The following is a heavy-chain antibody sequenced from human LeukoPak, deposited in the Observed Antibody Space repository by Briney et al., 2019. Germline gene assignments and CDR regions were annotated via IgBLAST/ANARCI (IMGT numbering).Heavy chain of an antibody. CDR1: GFTFSSYA. Sequence: GGSLRLSCAASGFTFSSYAMSWVRQAPGKGLEWVSTISGSGGSTYHADSVKGQFTISRDNSENTLYLQMNSLRAEDTAVYYCAKSTRTLWSGYYFDYWGQGTLVTVSS. CDR3: AKSTRTLWSGYYFDY. J-gene: IGHJ4*02. CDR2: ISGSGGST. D-gene: IGHD3-10*01. V-gene: IGHV3-23*01.